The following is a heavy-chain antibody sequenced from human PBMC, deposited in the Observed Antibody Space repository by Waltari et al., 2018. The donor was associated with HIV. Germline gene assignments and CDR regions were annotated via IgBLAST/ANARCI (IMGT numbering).Heavy chain of an antibody. CDR1: GFTFSSYW. D-gene: IGHD3-10*01. Sequence: EVQLVESGGGLVQPGGSLRLSCAASGFTFSSYWMSWVRQAPGKGLEWVDNKKQDGSEKYYVDSVNGRFTIARDNDANSLYRQMNSLRAEDTAVYYCARGGFYGSGSKVNWGQGTLVTVSS. CDR3: ARGGFYGSGSKVN. V-gene: IGHV3-7*04. CDR2: KKQDGSEK. J-gene: IGHJ4*02.